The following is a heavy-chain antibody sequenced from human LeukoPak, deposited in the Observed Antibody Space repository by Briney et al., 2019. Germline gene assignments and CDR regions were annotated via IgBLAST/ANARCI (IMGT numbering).Heavy chain of an antibody. Sequence: SETLSLTCAVYGGSFSGYYWSWIRQPPGKGLEWIGEINHSGSTNYNPPLKSRVTISVDTSKNQFSLKLSSVTAADTAVYYCARGRCSGGSCDNWFDPWGQGTLVTVSS. CDR2: INHSGST. V-gene: IGHV4-34*01. J-gene: IGHJ5*02. D-gene: IGHD2-15*01. CDR1: GGSFSGYY. CDR3: ARGRCSGGSCDNWFDP.